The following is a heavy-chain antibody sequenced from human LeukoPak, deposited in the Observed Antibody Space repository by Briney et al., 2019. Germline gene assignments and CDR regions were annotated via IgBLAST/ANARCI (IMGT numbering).Heavy chain of an antibody. D-gene: IGHD2-21*02. Sequence: GGSLRLSCVASEFNFFSYGMQWVRQAPGKGLVWVSRIFTDGSTTSYADSVKGRFTISRDNAKNTLYLEMKSLSVEDTAVYYCARELPREVTLDYWGQGTLVTVSP. CDR3: ARELPREVTLDY. V-gene: IGHV3-74*01. J-gene: IGHJ4*01. CDR1: EFNFFSYG. CDR2: IFTDGSTT.